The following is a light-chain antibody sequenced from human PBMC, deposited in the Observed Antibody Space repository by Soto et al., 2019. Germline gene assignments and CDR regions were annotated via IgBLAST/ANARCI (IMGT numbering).Light chain of an antibody. J-gene: IGKJ4*01. V-gene: IGKV3-11*01. CDR3: QQRSNWPPLT. Sequence: EIVLTQSPATLSLSPGERATLSCRASQRVSSYLAWYQQKPGQAPRLLIYDASNRATGIPARFSGSGSGTDFTLTISSREPEDVAVYYCQQRSNWPPLTFGGGTKVEIK. CDR2: DAS. CDR1: QRVSSY.